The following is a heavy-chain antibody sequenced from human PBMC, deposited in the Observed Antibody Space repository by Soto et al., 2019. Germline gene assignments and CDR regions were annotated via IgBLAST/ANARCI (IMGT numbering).Heavy chain of an antibody. CDR1: GGSISSGGYY. D-gene: IGHD4-17*01. CDR3: ARDRRNYGDYVLDY. V-gene: IGHV4-31*03. J-gene: IGHJ4*02. Sequence: PSETLSLTCTVSGGSISSGGYYWSWIRQHPGKGLEWIGYIYYSGSTYYNPSLKSRVTISVDTSKNQFSLKLSSVTAADTAVYYCARDRRNYGDYVLDYWGQGTLVTVSS. CDR2: IYYSGST.